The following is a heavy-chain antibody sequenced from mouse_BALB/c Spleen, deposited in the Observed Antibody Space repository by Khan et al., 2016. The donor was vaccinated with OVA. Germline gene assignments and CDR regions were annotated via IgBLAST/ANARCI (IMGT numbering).Heavy chain of an antibody. V-gene: IGHV9-1*02. D-gene: IGHD4-1*02. J-gene: IGHJ1*01. Sequence: IQLVQSGPELKKPGETVKISCKASGYTFTNYGMNWVKQAPGKGLKWMGWINTYTGETTYADDFKGRFAFSLETSASTAFLQINNLKNEDMATYFCVRSNSYWYFDVWGAGTTVTVSS. CDR1: GYTFTNYG. CDR3: VRSNSYWYFDV. CDR2: INTYTGET.